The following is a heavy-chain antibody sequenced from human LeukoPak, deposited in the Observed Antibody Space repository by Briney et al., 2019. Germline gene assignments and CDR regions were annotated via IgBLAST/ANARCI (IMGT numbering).Heavy chain of an antibody. CDR3: ARDGMADILTGYPFGAFDI. Sequence: GGSLRLSCAVSGFTFSSYEMNWVRQAPGKGLEWVSYISSSGSTIYYADSVKGRFTISRDNAKNSLYLQMNSLRAEDTAVYYCARDGMADILTGYPFGAFDIWGQGTMVTVSS. V-gene: IGHV3-48*03. CDR2: ISSSGSTI. D-gene: IGHD3-9*01. CDR1: GFTFSSYE. J-gene: IGHJ3*02.